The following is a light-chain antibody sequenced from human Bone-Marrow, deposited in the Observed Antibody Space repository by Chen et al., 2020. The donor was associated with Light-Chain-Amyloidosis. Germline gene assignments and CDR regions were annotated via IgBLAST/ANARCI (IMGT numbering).Light chain of an antibody. CDR3: QSADSSGTYEVI. CDR2: RDT. V-gene: IGLV3-25*03. Sequence: SYELTQPPSVSVSPGQTARIPCSGDDLPTKYAYWYQQKPGQAPVLVIHRDTERPSGISERFSGYSSGATATWTISGVQAEDGADYHCQSADSSGTYEVIFGGGTKLTVL. CDR1: DLPTKY. J-gene: IGLJ2*01.